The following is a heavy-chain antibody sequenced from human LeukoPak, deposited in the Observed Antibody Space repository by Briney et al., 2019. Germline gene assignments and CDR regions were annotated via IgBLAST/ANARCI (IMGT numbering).Heavy chain of an antibody. CDR3: ARERACGASSCVAYYFDS. D-gene: IGHD2-2*01. CDR1: GVTFSNDG. Sequence: PGGSLRLSCAASGVTFSNDGKDWVRQAPGQGLEWVSSISGSSTYIYYADSVKGRFTISRDNAKSSLYLQMDSLRAEDTAVYYCARERACGASSCVAYYFDSWGQGTLVTVSS. CDR2: ISGSSTYI. J-gene: IGHJ4*02. V-gene: IGHV3-21*01.